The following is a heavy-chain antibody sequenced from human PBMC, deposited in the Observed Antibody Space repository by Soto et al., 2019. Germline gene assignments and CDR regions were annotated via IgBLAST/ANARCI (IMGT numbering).Heavy chain of an antibody. Sequence: EVQLVESGGGLVKPGGSLRLSCAASGFTFSSYSMNWVRQAPGKGLEWVSSISSSSSYIYYADSVKGRFTISRDNAKNSLYLQMNSLRAEGTAVYYCARVGNSGYYPDYWGQGTLVTVSS. CDR1: GFTFSSYS. CDR2: ISSSSSYI. V-gene: IGHV3-21*01. J-gene: IGHJ4*02. D-gene: IGHD3-22*01. CDR3: ARVGNSGYYPDY.